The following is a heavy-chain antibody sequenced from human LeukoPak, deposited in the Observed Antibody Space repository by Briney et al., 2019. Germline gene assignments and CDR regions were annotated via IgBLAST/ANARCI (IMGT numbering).Heavy chain of an antibody. V-gene: IGHV3-30*01. CDR3: AKSGGGYYDTSGSV. Sequence: GRSLRLFCAASGFTFSSYAMHWVRQAPGRGLEWLAVISYDESKKYYADSVKGRFTISRDKSENPLYLQMNSLRAEDTAVYYCAKSGGGYYDTSGSVWGQGTMVTVSP. CDR2: ISYDESKK. J-gene: IGHJ3*01. CDR1: GFTFSSYA. D-gene: IGHD3-22*01.